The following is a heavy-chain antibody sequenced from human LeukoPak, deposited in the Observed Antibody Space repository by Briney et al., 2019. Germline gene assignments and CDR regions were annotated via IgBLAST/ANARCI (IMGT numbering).Heavy chain of an antibody. CDR1: GFTFSSYA. J-gene: IGHJ4*02. CDR2: ISGSGVGT. CDR3: AKGVGYCSGGSCQQFDY. D-gene: IGHD2-15*01. Sequence: GGSLRLSCAASGFTFSSYAMSWVRQAPGKGLEWVSVISGSGVGTYYADSVKGRFTISRDNSKNTLYLQMKSLRAEDTAVYYCAKGVGYCSGGSCQQFDYWGQGTLVTVSS. V-gene: IGHV3-23*01.